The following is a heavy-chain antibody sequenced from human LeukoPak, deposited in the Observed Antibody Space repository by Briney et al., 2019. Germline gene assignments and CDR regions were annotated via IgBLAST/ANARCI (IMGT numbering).Heavy chain of an antibody. CDR1: GFTFSSYA. CDR3: ARDRTVTTGGYYYYYMDV. Sequence: PGGSLRLSCAASGFTFSSYAMRWVRQAPGKGLEWVAVISYDGSNKYYADSVKGRFTISRDNSKNTLYLQMNSLRAEDTAVYYCARDRTVTTGGYYYYYMDVWGKGTTVTVSS. CDR2: ISYDGSNK. D-gene: IGHD4-11*01. V-gene: IGHV3-30*04. J-gene: IGHJ6*03.